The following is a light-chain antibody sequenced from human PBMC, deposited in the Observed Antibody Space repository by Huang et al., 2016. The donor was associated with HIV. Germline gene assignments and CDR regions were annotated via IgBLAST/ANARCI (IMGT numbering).Light chain of an antibody. CDR1: HSVSTW. J-gene: IGKJ1*01. Sequence: DIQMTQSPSILSASVGDRVTITCRASHSVSTWVAWYQQQPGQPPKRLIYKSSTLESGVPSRFSGSGSGTEFTLTITILQPDDYATYYCQQYNTFWTFGQGTKV. V-gene: IGKV1-5*03. CDR2: KSS. CDR3: QQYNTFWT.